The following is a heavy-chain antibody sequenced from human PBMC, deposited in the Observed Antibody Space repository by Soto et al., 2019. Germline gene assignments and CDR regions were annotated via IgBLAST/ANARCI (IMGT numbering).Heavy chain of an antibody. D-gene: IGHD3-22*01. Sequence: EVQLVESGGGLVQPGGSLRLSCAASGFTFSRYSMNWVRQAPGKGLEWVSYISSSSSTIYYADSVKGRFTISRDNAKNSLYLQMNSLRDEDTAVYYCGGDSSGYFYPDVFDIWGQGTMVTVSS. CDR2: ISSSSSTI. J-gene: IGHJ3*02. CDR1: GFTFSRYS. CDR3: GGDSSGYFYPDVFDI. V-gene: IGHV3-48*02.